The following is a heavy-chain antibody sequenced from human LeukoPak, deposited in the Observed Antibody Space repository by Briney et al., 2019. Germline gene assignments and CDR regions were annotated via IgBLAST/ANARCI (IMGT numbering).Heavy chain of an antibody. V-gene: IGHV4-30-4*01. CDR1: GGSISSGDYY. Sequence: SETLSLTCTVSGGSISSGDYYWSWIRQPPGKGLEWIGYIYYSGSTYYNPSLKSRVTISVDTSKNQFSLKLSSVTAADTAVYYCASKLYYYDSSGYYHLFDYWGQGTLVTVSS. J-gene: IGHJ4*02. CDR2: IYYSGST. CDR3: ASKLYYYDSSGYYHLFDY. D-gene: IGHD3-22*01.